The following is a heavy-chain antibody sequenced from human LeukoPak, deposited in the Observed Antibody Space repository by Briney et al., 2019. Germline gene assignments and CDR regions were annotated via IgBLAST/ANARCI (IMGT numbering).Heavy chain of an antibody. CDR1: GGSFSGYY. Sequence: SETLSLTCAVYGGSFSGYYWSWIRQPPGKGLEWIGEINHSGSTNYNPSLKSRVTISVDTSKNQISLKLSSVTAADTAVYYCVREFYSSGWYIRDWGQGTLVTVSS. D-gene: IGHD6-19*01. CDR3: VREFYSSGWYIRD. J-gene: IGHJ4*02. CDR2: INHSGST. V-gene: IGHV4-34*01.